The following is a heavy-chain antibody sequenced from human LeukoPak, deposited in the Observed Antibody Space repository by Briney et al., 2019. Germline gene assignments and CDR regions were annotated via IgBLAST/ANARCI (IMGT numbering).Heavy chain of an antibody. D-gene: IGHD3-3*01. CDR2: IKGDGIST. V-gene: IGHV3-74*01. CDR1: GFDFSSNW. CDR3: AKDHYWSIDY. Sequence: GGSLRLSCAASGFDFSSNWMHWVRHAPGLGLVWVSRIKGDGISTNYADSVKGRFTISRDIAKNTLYLQMNSLRAEDTGVYYCAKDHYWSIDYWGRGTLVTVSS. J-gene: IGHJ4*02.